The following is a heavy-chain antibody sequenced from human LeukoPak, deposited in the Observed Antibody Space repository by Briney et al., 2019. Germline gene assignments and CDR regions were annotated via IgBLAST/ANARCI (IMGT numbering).Heavy chain of an antibody. J-gene: IGHJ2*01. CDR2: IYYSGST. CDR3: ARVVIPGIAAAGYFDL. V-gene: IGHV4-39*07. D-gene: IGHD6-13*01. CDR1: GGSISSSSYY. Sequence: SETLSLTCTVSGGSISSSSYYWGWIRQPPGKGLEWIGSIYYSGSTYYNPSLKSRVTISVDTSKNQFSLKLSSVTAADTAVYYCARVVIPGIAAAGYFDLWGRGTLVTVSS.